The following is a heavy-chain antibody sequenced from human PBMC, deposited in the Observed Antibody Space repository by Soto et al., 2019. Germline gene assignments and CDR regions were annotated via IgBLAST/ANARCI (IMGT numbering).Heavy chain of an antibody. CDR2: ITSGGTVF. V-gene: IGHV3-48*03. D-gene: IGHD3-9*01. CDR3: ARGRYALGV. Sequence: GGSLRLSCAVSGFNVGDYEMNWVRQAPGKGLEWISMITSGGTVFYYADSVRGRFAISREDADNSLYLQLNSLRVYDTAIYYCARGRYALGVWGQGTTVTSP. CDR1: GFNVGDYE. J-gene: IGHJ6*02.